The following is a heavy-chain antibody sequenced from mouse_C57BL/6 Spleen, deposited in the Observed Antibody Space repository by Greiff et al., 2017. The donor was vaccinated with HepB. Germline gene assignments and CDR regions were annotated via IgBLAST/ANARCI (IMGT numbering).Heavy chain of an antibody. Sequence: VQLKESGPELVKPGASVKMSCKASGYTFTDYNMHWVKQSHGKSLEWIGYINPNNGGTSYNQKFKGKATLTVNKSSSTAYMELRSLTSEDSAVYYCAGNYDAMDYWGQGTSVTVSS. CDR1: GYTFTDYN. J-gene: IGHJ4*01. CDR3: AGNYDAMDY. CDR2: INPNNGGT. D-gene: IGHD2-1*01. V-gene: IGHV1-22*01.